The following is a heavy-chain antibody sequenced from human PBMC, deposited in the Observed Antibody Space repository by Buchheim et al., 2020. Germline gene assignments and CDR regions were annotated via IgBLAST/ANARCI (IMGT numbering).Heavy chain of an antibody. D-gene: IGHD6-19*01. CDR1: GFTFSTYA. V-gene: IGHV3-23*04. CDR3: AKRLGIEAGEGYDMDV. Sequence: EVQLVESGGDLVQPGGSLRLSCAASGFTFSTYAMSWVRQAPGKGLEWVSTISSSGGSTFYADSVKSRFTISRDNSKNTLYLQIKSLRAEDTAVFYCAKRLGIEAGEGYDMDVWGQGTT. CDR2: ISSSGGST. J-gene: IGHJ6*02.